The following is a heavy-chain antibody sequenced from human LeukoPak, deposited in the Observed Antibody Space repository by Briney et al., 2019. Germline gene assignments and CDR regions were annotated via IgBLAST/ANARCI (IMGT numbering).Heavy chain of an antibody. V-gene: IGHV3-23*01. J-gene: IGHJ4*02. Sequence: GGSLRLSCAASGFTFSSYAMSWVHQAPGKGLEWVSAISGSGGSTYYADSVKGRFTISRDNSKNTLYLQMNSLRAEDTAVYYCAKQWLVRSALDYWGQGTLVTVSS. CDR2: ISGSGGST. CDR3: AKQWLVRSALDY. D-gene: IGHD6-19*01. CDR1: GFTFSSYA.